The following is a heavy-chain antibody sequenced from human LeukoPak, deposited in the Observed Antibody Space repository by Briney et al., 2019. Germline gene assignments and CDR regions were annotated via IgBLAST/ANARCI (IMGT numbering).Heavy chain of an antibody. D-gene: IGHD4-17*01. Sequence: SETLSLTCAVSGGSITSNSWSWIRQPPGKGLEWIGDIYDSGSTNHNPSVKSRVTISIGTSKNHFSLKLSPVTAADTAVYYCARLIITVTDYYYYAMDVWGQGTTVTVSS. CDR3: ARLIITVTDYYYYAMDV. J-gene: IGHJ6*02. V-gene: IGHV4-59*08. CDR2: IYDSGST. CDR1: GGSITSNS.